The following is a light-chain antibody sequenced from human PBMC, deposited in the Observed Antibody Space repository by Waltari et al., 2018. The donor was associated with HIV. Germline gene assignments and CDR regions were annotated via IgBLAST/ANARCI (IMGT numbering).Light chain of an antibody. Sequence: QSALAQPASVSGSPGQTITISCTGVGSDLYKDVSWYQHRPGEAPKVIIYEVTTRPSGVSHRFSGSKSGNTASLTISGLQSEDEADYFCTSYISSATPEFGGGTRLTVL. CDR1: GSDLYKD. J-gene: IGLJ3*02. V-gene: IGLV2-14*01. CDR2: EVT. CDR3: TSYISSATPE.